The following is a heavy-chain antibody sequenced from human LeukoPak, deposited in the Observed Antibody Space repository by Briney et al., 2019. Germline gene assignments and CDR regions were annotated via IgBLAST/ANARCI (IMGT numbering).Heavy chain of an antibody. D-gene: IGHD5-12*01. V-gene: IGHV3-30*18. CDR2: ISYDGSNK. Sequence: PGGSLRPSCAASGFTFSSYGMHWVRQAPGKGLEWVAVISYDGSNKYYADSVKGRFTISRDNSKNTLYLQMNSLRAEDTAVYYCAQGNARRGSRGYDILDYWGQGTLVTVSS. CDR3: AQGNARRGSRGYDILDY. J-gene: IGHJ4*02. CDR1: GFTFSSYG.